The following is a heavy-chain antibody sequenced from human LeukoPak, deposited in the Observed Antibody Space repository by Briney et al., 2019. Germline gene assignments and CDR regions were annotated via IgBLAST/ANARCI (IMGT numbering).Heavy chain of an antibody. D-gene: IGHD6-13*01. CDR3: AKGQQDSSTFDY. CDR2: LSANRRRT. V-gene: IGHV3-23*01. Sequence: GGSLRLSCAASGITFISDVMNWVRQAPGKGLEWVSALSANRRRTYYADSVRGRFTISEDSSKNTFYLQMNSLRVEDTAVYYCAKGQQDSSTFDYWGQGTLVTVSS. J-gene: IGHJ4*02. CDR1: GITFISDV.